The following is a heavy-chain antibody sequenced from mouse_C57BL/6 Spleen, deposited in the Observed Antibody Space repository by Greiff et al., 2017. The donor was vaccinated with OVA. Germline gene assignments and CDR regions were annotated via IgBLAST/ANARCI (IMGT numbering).Heavy chain of an antibody. CDR2: ISDGGSYT. J-gene: IGHJ4*01. CDR1: GFTFSSYA. D-gene: IGHD2-4*01. CDR3: ARAHYDYDGSMDY. V-gene: IGHV5-4*03. Sequence: EVKVVESGGGLVKPGGSLKLSCAASGFTFSSYAMSWVRQTPEKRLEWVATISDGGSYTYYPDNVKGRFTISRDNAKNNLYLQMSHLKSEDTAMYYCARAHYDYDGSMDYWGQGTSVTVSS.